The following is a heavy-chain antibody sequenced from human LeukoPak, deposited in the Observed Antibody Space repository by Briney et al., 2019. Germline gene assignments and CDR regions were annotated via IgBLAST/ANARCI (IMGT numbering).Heavy chain of an antibody. CDR3: ARDDCSNTSCYLRY. CDR1: GYTFTSYG. Sequence: GASVKVSCKASGYTFTSYGISWVRQAPGQGLEWMGWISTYNGNTNYAQKFQGRVTMTTDTSTSTVYMELRSLRSDDTAVYYCARDDCSNTSCYLRYWGQGNLVNVS. D-gene: IGHD2-2*01. J-gene: IGHJ4*02. CDR2: ISTYNGNT. V-gene: IGHV1-18*01.